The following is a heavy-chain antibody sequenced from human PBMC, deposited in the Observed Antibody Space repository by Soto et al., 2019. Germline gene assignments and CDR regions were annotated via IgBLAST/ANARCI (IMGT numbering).Heavy chain of an antibody. CDR2: IWYDGSNK. Sequence: GGSLRLSCAASGFTFSSYGMHRVRQAPGKGLEWVAVIWYDGSNKYYADSVKGRFTISRDNSKNTLYLQMNSLRAEDTAVYYCASQRGPTVSPEFDYWGQGTLVTVSS. CDR1: GFTFSSYG. J-gene: IGHJ4*02. V-gene: IGHV3-33*01. CDR3: ASQRGPTVSPEFDY. D-gene: IGHD4-17*01.